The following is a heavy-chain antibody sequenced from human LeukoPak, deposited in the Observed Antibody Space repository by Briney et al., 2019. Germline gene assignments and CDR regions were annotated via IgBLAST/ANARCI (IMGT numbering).Heavy chain of an antibody. V-gene: IGHV3-23*01. CDR3: AKRMTTVTNFDD. Sequence: GGSLRLSCAASGFTFSSCAMSWVRQAPGKGLEWVSGISGSGGGPIYADSVKGRFTISRDNSKNTLYLQMNSLRAEDTALYYCAKRMTTVTNFDDWGQGTLVTVSS. CDR2: ISGSGGGP. J-gene: IGHJ4*02. D-gene: IGHD4-17*01. CDR1: GFTFSSCA.